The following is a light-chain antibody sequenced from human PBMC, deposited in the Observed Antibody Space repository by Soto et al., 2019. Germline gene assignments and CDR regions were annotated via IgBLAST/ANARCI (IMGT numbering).Light chain of an antibody. Sequence: EIVLTQSPATLSLSPGERATLSCRASQSVSSYLAWYQQKPGQAPRLLIYDASNRATGIPARFGGGGSGTDFTLTISSLEPEDFAVYYCQQRFNWPRFTFGQGNKLEIK. V-gene: IGKV3-11*01. CDR2: DAS. J-gene: IGKJ2*01. CDR1: QSVSSY. CDR3: QQRFNWPRFT.